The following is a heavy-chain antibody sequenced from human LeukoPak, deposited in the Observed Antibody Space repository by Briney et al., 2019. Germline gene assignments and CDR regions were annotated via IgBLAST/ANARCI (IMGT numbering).Heavy chain of an antibody. J-gene: IGHJ4*02. D-gene: IGHD4-17*01. Sequence: ASVKVSCKASGYTFTSYDINWVRQATGQGLEWMGWMNPNSGNTGCAQKFQGRVTMTRNTSISTAYMELSSLRSEDTAVYYCARFGDYRKAPTDYWGQGTLVTVSS. V-gene: IGHV1-8*01. CDR1: GYTFTSYD. CDR2: MNPNSGNT. CDR3: ARFGDYRKAPTDY.